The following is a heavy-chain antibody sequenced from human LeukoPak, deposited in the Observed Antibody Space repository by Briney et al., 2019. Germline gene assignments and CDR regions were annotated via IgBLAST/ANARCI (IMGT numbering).Heavy chain of an antibody. CDR3: ARGKILWYDSSGYCDYYYYMDV. D-gene: IGHD3-22*01. CDR2: MNPNSGNT. J-gene: IGHJ6*03. V-gene: IGHV1-8*01. CDR1: GHTFTRYD. Sequence: GASVKVSCKASGHTFTRYDINWVRQATGQGLEWMGWMNPNSGNTGYAQKFQGRVTMTRNTSISTAYMELSSLRSEDTAVDYCARGKILWYDSSGYCDYYYYMDVWGKGTTVTVSS.